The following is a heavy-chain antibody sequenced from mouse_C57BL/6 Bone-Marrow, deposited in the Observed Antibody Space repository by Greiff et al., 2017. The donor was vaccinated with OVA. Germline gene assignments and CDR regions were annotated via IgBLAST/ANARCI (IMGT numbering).Heavy chain of an antibody. CDR3: ARSCIYYYGSSSYPLAY. CDR2: IDPSDSYT. CDR1: GYTFTSYW. V-gene: IGHV1-69*01. Sequence: QVQLQQPGAELVMPGASVKLSCKASGYTFTSYWMHWVKQRPGQGLEWIGEIDPSDSYTNYNQKFKGKSTLTVDKSSSTAYMQLSSLTSEDSAVYYCARSCIYYYGSSSYPLAYWGQGALVTVSA. D-gene: IGHD1-1*01. J-gene: IGHJ3*01.